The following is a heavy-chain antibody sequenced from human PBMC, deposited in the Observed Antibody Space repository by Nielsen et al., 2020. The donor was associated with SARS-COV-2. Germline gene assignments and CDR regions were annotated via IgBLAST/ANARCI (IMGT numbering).Heavy chain of an antibody. CDR2: IGTTGDKT. V-gene: IGHV3-23*01. D-gene: IGHD1-26*01. CDR3: AKISGSQRHYFDF. J-gene: IGHJ4*02. Sequence: GESLKISCAASGFSFSSYAMTWVRQAPGKGLEWVSSIGTTGDKTFYPDSVKGRFTISRDNSKNTLYLQLNSLRAEDTAVFYCAKISGSQRHYFDFWGQGALVTVSS. CDR1: GFSFSSYA.